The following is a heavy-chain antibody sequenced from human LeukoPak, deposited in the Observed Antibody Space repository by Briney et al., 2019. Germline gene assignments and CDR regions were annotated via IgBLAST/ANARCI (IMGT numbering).Heavy chain of an antibody. J-gene: IGHJ4*02. D-gene: IGHD2-15*01. Sequence: SETLSLTCTVSGGSISSYYWSWIRQPAGEGLEWIGRIYTSGSTNYNPSLKSRVTMSVDTSKNQFSLKLSSVTAADTAVYYCARDRLGYCSGGSCYLGYYFDYWGQGTLVTVSS. CDR1: GGSISSYY. V-gene: IGHV4-4*07. CDR3: ARDRLGYCSGGSCYLGYYFDY. CDR2: IYTSGST.